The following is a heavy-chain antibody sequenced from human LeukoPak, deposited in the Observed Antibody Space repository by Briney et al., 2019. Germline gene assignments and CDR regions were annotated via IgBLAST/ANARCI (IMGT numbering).Heavy chain of an antibody. CDR3: ATARPREFYTMATFDY. D-gene: IGHD3-10*01. CDR1: GYTFTSYA. CDR2: ISAGNGNT. Sequence: ASVKVSCKASGYTFTSYAMHWVRQAPGQRLEWMGWISAGNGNTKYSQKFQGRVTITRDTSASTAYMELSSLRSEDTAVYYCATARPREFYTMATFDYWGQGTLVTVSS. V-gene: IGHV1-3*01. J-gene: IGHJ4*02.